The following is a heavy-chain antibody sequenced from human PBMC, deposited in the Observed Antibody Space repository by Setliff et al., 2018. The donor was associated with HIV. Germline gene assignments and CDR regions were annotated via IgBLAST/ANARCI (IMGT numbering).Heavy chain of an antibody. J-gene: IGHJ6*02. CDR3: AREYYYGSGSYKVWTYYYGMDV. V-gene: IGHV4-34*01. D-gene: IGHD3-10*01. CDR2: INRSGSA. CDR1: GGSFSGHS. Sequence: PSETLSLTCAVYGGSFSGHSWTWIRQPPGKGLEWIGEINRSGSANYNRSLKSRVTISVDTSKNQFSLKLSSVTAADTAVFYCAREYYYGSGSYKVWTYYYGMDVWGQGTTVTVS.